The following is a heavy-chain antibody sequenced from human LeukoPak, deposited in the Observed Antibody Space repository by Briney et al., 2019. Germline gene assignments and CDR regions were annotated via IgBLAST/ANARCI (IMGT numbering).Heavy chain of an antibody. CDR2: ISSSGSTI. V-gene: IGHV3-48*03. CDR3: ARDWGLDGEISSGDY. Sequence: GGSLRLSCAAPGFTFSSYEMNWVRQAPGKGLEWVSYISSSGSTIYYADSVKGRFTISRDNAKNSLYLQMNSLRAEDTAVYYCARDWGLDGEISSGDYWGQGTLVTVSS. D-gene: IGHD3-10*01. CDR1: GFTFSSYE. J-gene: IGHJ4*02.